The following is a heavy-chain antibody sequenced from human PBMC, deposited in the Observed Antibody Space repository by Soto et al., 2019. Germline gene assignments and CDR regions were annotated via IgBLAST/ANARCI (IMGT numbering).Heavy chain of an antibody. CDR2: ISYDGSDK. CDR3: AKDYGDYADAFDI. CDR1: GFTFSSYG. J-gene: IGHJ3*02. D-gene: IGHD4-17*01. V-gene: IGHV3-30*18. Sequence: GGSLRLSCASSGFTFSSYGMHLVRQAPGKGLEWVAVISYDGSDKYYADSVKGRFTISRDNSKNTLYLQMNSLRAEDTAVYYCAKDYGDYADAFDIWGQGTMVTVSS.